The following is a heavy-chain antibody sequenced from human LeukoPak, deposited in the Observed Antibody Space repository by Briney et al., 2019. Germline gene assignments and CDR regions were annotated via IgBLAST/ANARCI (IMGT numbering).Heavy chain of an antibody. CDR1: GYTFTSYA. CDR2: INAGNGNT. J-gene: IGHJ4*02. D-gene: IGHD6-13*01. CDR3: ARAYSSSWYPSDY. V-gene: IGHV1-3*01. Sequence: GASVKVSCKASGYTFTSYAMHWVRQAPGQRREWMGWINAGNGNTKYSQEFQGRVTITRDTSASTAYMELRSLRSDDTAVYYCARAYSSSWYPSDYWGQGTLVTVSS.